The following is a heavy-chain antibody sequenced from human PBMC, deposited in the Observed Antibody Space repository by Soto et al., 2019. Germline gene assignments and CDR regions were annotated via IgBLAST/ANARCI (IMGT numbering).Heavy chain of an antibody. J-gene: IGHJ4*02. Sequence: QAQLVESGGGLVKPGGSLRLSCAASGFNLDDYYMSWIRQAPGKGLEYLSYISSLNQYNNYADSVKGRFTISIDKAKKSLKFQMRSVRSDHTAVYYCVRLVSRRDFDFWGRGTLVSVSS. D-gene: IGHD6-6*01. V-gene: IGHV3-11*06. CDR2: ISSLNQYN. CDR1: GFNLDDYY. CDR3: VRLVSRRDFDF.